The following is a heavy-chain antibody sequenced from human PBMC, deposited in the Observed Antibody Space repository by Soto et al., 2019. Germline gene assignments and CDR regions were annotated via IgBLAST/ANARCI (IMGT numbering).Heavy chain of an antibody. CDR1: GDTFSSSG. V-gene: IGHV1-69*11. CDR3: ARWPQPRYTADPYAVDV. J-gene: IGHJ6*02. CDR2: IVPSLDTT. Sequence: QVHLVQSGTEVKKPGSSVKVSCKASGDTFSSSGFSWVRQAPGQGLEWMGMIVPSLDTTNYAQKFQARVTITADEVTSTAYMELRSLRCEDTAVYYCARWPQPRYTADPYAVDVWGQGTRVTVSS. D-gene: IGHD3-16*02.